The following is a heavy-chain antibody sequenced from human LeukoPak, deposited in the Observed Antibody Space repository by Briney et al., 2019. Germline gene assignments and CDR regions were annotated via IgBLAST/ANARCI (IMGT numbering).Heavy chain of an antibody. D-gene: IGHD3-9*01. J-gene: IGHJ5*02. CDR2: INTNTGNP. CDR1: GYTFTSCT. V-gene: IGHV7-4-1*02. Sequence: GASVKVSCKASGYTFTSCTMNWVQQAPGQGLEWMGWINTNTGNPTYAQGFTGRFVFSLDTSVSTAYLQISSLKAEDTAVYYCARDLSREVLRYFDWFWFDPWGQGTLVTVSS. CDR3: ARDLSREVLRYFDWFWFDP.